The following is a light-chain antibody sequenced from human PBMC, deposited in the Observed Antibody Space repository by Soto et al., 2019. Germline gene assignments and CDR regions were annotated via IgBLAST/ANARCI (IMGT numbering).Light chain of an antibody. V-gene: IGLV9-49*01. CDR2: VGTGGIVG. CDR3: GADHGSGSNFVYVV. CDR1: SGYSNYK. Sequence: QSVMTQPPCASASLGASVTLTCTLSSGYSNYKVDWYQQRPGKGPRFVMRVGTGGIVGSKGDGIPDRFSVLGSGLNRYLTIKNIQEEDESDYHCGADHGSGSNFVYVVFGGGTKLTVL. J-gene: IGLJ2*01.